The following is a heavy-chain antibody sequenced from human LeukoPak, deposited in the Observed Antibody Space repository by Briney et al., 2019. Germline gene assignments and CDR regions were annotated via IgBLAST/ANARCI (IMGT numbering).Heavy chain of an antibody. CDR1: GDSINSFGYY. D-gene: IGHD5-24*01. V-gene: IGHV4-31*03. Sequence: ASETLSLTCTVSGDSINSFGYYWTWIRQYPGEGLEWIGYISYSGTTYYNPSLESRVSISVDTSKNQFSLKLSSVTAADTAVYYCARGSEGDGTTPWGQGTLVTVSS. J-gene: IGHJ5*02. CDR3: ARGSEGDGTTP. CDR2: ISYSGTT.